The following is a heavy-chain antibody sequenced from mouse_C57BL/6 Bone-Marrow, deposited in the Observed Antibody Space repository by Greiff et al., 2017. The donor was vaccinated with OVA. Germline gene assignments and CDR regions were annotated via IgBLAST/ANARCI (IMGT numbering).Heavy chain of an antibody. CDR3: ARAIYYGYDEAY. CDR2: IYPRSGNT. D-gene: IGHD2-2*01. Sequence: QVQLKQSGAELARPGASVKLSCKASGYTFTSYGISWVKQRTGQGLEWIGEIYPRSGNTYYNEKFKGKATLTADKSSSTAYMELRSLTSEDSAVYFCARAIYYGYDEAYWGQGTLVTVSA. CDR1: GYTFTSYG. V-gene: IGHV1-81*01. J-gene: IGHJ3*01.